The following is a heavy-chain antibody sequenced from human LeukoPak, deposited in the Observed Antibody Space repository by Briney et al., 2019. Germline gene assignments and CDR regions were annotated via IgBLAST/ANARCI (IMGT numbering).Heavy chain of an antibody. V-gene: IGHV3-53*01. J-gene: IGHJ3*02. CDR2: IYSGGST. CDR3: ARSNDAFDI. D-gene: IGHD5/OR15-5a*01. Sequence: GGSLRLSCAASGFTVSSNYVNWVRQAPGKGLEWVSIIYSGGSTFYADSVKGRFTISRDNSKNTLFLQMNSLRAEDTAVYYCARSNDAFDIWGQGTMVTVSS. CDR1: GFTVSSNY.